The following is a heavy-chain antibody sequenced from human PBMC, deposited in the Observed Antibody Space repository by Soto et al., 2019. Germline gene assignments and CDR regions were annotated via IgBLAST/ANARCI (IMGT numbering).Heavy chain of an antibody. J-gene: IGHJ4*02. CDR1: GFTFDDYA. V-gene: IGHV3-9*01. Sequence: SLRLSCAASGFTFDDYAMHWVRQAPGKGLEWVSGISWNSGSIGYADSVKGRFTISRDNAKNSLYLQMNSLRAEDTALYYCAKDYSSSSWYYFDYWGQGTLVTVSS. D-gene: IGHD6-13*01. CDR3: AKDYSSSSWYYFDY. CDR2: ISWNSGSI.